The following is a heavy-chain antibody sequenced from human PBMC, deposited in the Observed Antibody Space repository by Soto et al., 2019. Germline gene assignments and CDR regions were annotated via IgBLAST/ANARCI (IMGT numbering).Heavy chain of an antibody. D-gene: IGHD5-12*01. Sequence: VQVVASGGGLVQPGRSLRLSCAVSGFRFEQYVMHWVRQAPGKGLECVSTVSPTGDTVAYADSVEGRFTVSRDNAKNSLYLQMNSLRAEDTAVYYCARGVATIHDWYFDLWGRGTLVTVSS. CDR3: ARGVATIHDWYFDL. CDR2: VSPTGDTV. CDR1: GFRFEQYV. V-gene: IGHV3-9*01. J-gene: IGHJ2*01.